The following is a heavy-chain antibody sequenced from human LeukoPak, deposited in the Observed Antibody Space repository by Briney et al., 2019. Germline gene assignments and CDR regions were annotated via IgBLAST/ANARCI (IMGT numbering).Heavy chain of an antibody. J-gene: IGHJ5*02. V-gene: IGHV1-3*01. CDR1: GYTFTKYA. CDR2: INADNGNT. Sequence: ASVKVSCKASGYTFTKYAMHWVRQAPGQRLEWMGWINADNGNTKYSQKFQGRVTITRDTSASTAYMELSTLRSEDTALYYCARDKAAAGTYGGNWFDPWGQGTLVTVSS. CDR3: ARDKAAAGTYGGNWFDP. D-gene: IGHD6-13*01.